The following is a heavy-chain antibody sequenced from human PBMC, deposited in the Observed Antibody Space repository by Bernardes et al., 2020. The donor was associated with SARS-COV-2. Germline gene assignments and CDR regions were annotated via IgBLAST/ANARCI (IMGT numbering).Heavy chain of an antibody. CDR1: GYTFTSYG. Sequence: ASAKVSCKASGYTFTSYGISWVRQDPGQGLEWMGWISTWNGNTHYAQKLQGRVTMTTDTSTSTAYMELRSLTSDDTAVYYCARGSSGYVDYWGQGTLVTVSS. J-gene: IGHJ4*02. CDR3: ARGSSGYVDY. CDR2: ISTWNGNT. V-gene: IGHV1-18*01. D-gene: IGHD3-22*01.